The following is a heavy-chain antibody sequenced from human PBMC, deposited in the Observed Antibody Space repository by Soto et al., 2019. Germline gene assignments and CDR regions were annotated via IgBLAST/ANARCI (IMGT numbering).Heavy chain of an antibody. V-gene: IGHV3-21*01. CDR2: ISSSSSYI. D-gene: IGHD3-10*01. CDR1: GFTFSSYS. CDR3: ARDRADYYGYYYYYGMDV. Sequence: GGSLRLSCAASGFTFSSYSMNWVRQAPGKGLEWVSSISSSSSYIYYADSVKGRFTISRDNAKNSLYLQMNSLRAEDTAVYYCARDRADYYGYYYYYGMDVWGQGTTVTVSS. J-gene: IGHJ6*02.